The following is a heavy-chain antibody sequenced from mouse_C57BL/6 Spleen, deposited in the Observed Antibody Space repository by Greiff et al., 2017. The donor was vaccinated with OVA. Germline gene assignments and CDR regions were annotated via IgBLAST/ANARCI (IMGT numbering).Heavy chain of an antibody. D-gene: IGHD2-4*01. J-gene: IGHJ2*01. V-gene: IGHV1-72*01. CDR3: ARGGGYYDYDERAQDDY. CDR2: IDPNSGGT. CDR1: GYTFTSYW. Sequence: QVQLQQSGAELVKPGASVKLSCKASGYTFTSYWMHWVKQRPGRGLEWIGRIDPNSGGTKYNEKVKSKATMTVDKPSSTAYMQLSSLTSEDSAVYYCARGGGYYDYDERAQDDYWGQGTTLTVSS.